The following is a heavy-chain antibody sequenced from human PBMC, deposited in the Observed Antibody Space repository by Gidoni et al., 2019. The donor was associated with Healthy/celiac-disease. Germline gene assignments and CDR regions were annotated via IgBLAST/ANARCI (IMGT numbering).Heavy chain of an antibody. D-gene: IGHD2-15*01. J-gene: IGHJ6*02. CDR3: ARDLGSYYYYGMDV. CDR2: ISSSSSYT. V-gene: IGHV3-11*06. CDR1: GFTFSDYY. Sequence: QVQLVESGGGWVKPGGSLRLSCEASGFTFSDYYMSWIRQAPGKGLEWVSYISSSSSYTNYADSVKGRFTISRDNAKNSLYLQMNSLRAEDTAVYYCARDLGSYYYYGMDVWGQGTMVTVSS.